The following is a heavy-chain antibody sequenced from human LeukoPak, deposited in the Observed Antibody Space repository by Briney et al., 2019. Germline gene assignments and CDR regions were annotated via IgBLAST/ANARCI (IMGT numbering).Heavy chain of an antibody. J-gene: IGHJ3*02. V-gene: IGHV3-48*04. Sequence: GGSLRLSCAASGFTFSSYGFNWVRQAPGRGLEWVSFISRSSSSSATYYADSVKGRFTISRDNAKNSLHLQMNSLRAEDTAVYYCARDPYSAADPITIFGVVGAFDIWGQGTMVTVSS. CDR3: ARDPYSAADPITIFGVVGAFDI. D-gene: IGHD3-3*01. CDR2: ISRSSSSSAT. CDR1: GFTFSSYG.